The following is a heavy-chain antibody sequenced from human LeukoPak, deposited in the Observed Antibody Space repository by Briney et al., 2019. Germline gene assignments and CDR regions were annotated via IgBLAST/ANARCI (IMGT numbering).Heavy chain of an antibody. CDR3: ARSPPSDP. CDR1: GGSFSAYY. V-gene: IGHV4-34*01. CDR2: INHSGVT. Sequence: PSETLSLTCAVYGGSFSAYYWSWIRHPPEKGLEWIGEINHSGVTNYNPSLKSRVTISVGTSKSQFSLKLRSVTAADTAVYFCARSPPSDPWGEGTLVTVSS. J-gene: IGHJ5*02.